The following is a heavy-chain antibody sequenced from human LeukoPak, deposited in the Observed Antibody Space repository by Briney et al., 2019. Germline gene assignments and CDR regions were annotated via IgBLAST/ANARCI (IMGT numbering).Heavy chain of an antibody. CDR3: ARYQLWLPFDY. Sequence: GGSLRLSCAASGFTFSSFAMSWVRQAPGKGLEWVSAISGSGGTTFYADSVKGRFTISRDNSKNTLYLQMNSLRAEDTAVYYCARYQLWLPFDYWGQGTLVTVSS. CDR1: GFTFSSFA. CDR2: ISGSGGTT. J-gene: IGHJ4*02. V-gene: IGHV3-23*01. D-gene: IGHD5-18*01.